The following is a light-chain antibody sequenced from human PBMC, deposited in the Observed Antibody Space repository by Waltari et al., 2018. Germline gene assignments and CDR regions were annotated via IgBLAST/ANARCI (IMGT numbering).Light chain of an antibody. V-gene: IGLV2-23*01. Sequence: QSALTQPASVSGSPGQSITISCTGTSGDVGGYNVVSWYQRHPGTVPKIIIYEGSKRPSGMSDRFSGSKSGNTGSLTISGLQTEGEAEYYCYSYAGSSTWVFGGGTPLSV. CDR2: EGS. J-gene: IGLJ3*02. CDR3: YSYAGSSTWV. CDR1: SGDVGGYNV.